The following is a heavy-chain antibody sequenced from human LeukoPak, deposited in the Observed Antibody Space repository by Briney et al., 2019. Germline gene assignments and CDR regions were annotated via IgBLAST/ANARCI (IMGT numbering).Heavy chain of an antibody. CDR1: GGPISSSSYY. D-gene: IGHD6-13*01. V-gene: IGHV4-39*01. CDR2: IYYSGST. Sequence: PSETLSLTCTVSGGPISSSSYYWGWIRQPPGKGLEWIGSIYYSGSTYYNPSLKSRVTISVDTSKNQFSLKLSSVTAADTAVYYCARHIRGSWSWFDPWGQGTLVTVSS. J-gene: IGHJ5*02. CDR3: ARHIRGSWSWFDP.